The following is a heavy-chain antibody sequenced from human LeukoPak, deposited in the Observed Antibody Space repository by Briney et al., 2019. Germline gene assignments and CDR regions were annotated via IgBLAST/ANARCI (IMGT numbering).Heavy chain of an antibody. Sequence: SETLSLTCTVSGGSISSTGYYWGWIRQSPGKGLEWIGNIYHSGSTYYNPSLKSRVTISVDTSKNQLSLKLSSVTAADMAVYYCTRHQWWLAPRNFDYWGQGTLVTVSS. CDR1: GGSISSTGYY. CDR3: TRHQWWLAPRNFDY. J-gene: IGHJ4*02. D-gene: IGHD2-8*01. CDR2: IYHSGST. V-gene: IGHV4-39*01.